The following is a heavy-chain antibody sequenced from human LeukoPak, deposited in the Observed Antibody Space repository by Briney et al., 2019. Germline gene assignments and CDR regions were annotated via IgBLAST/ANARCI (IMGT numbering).Heavy chain of an antibody. CDR1: GVTFSSYS. J-gene: IGHJ5*02. CDR2: ISSSSSYI. Sequence: GGSLRLSCAASGVTFSSYSMNWVRQAPGKGLEWVSSISSSSSYIYYADSVKGRFTISRDNAKNSLYLQMTSLRAEDTAVYYCASSGSYTGRWFDPWGRETVVRVSS. V-gene: IGHV3-21*01. CDR3: ASSGSYTGRWFDP. D-gene: IGHD1-26*01.